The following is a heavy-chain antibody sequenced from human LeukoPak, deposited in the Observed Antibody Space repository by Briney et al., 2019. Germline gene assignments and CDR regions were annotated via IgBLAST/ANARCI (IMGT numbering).Heavy chain of an antibody. D-gene: IGHD2-2*02. CDR1: GFTFSSYA. CDR3: AKVMDGIVVVPAALHDY. V-gene: IGHV3-23*01. CDR2: ISGSGGST. Sequence: PGGSLRLSCAASGFTFSSYAMSWVRQAPGKGLEWVSAISGSGGSTYYADSVKGRFTISRDNSKNTLYLQMNSPRAEDTAVYYCAKVMDGIVVVPAALHDYWGQGTLVTVSS. J-gene: IGHJ4*02.